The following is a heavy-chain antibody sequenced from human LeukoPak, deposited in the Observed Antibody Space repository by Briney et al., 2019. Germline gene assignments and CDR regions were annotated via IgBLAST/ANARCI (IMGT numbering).Heavy chain of an antibody. CDR3: AKVMWAAAAGGWDY. CDR1: GFTFSSYG. D-gene: IGHD6-13*01. CDR2: ISYDGSNK. Sequence: GRSLRLSCAASGFTFSSYGMHWVRQAPGKGLEWVAVISYDGSNKYYADSVKGRFTISRDNSKNTLYLQMNSLRAEDTAVYYCAKVMWAAAAGGWDYWGQGTLVTVSS. V-gene: IGHV3-30*18. J-gene: IGHJ4*02.